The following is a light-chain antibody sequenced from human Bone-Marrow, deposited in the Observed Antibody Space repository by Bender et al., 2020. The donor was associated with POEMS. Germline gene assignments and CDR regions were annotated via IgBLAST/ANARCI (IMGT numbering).Light chain of an antibody. J-gene: IGLJ1*01. CDR2: KDT. Sequence: SSELTQPPSVSVSPGQTARITCSGDALPQQYGYWYQQKPGQAPVQLIYKDTERPSGIPERFSGSSSGTTVTLTISGVQAEDEADYFCQAWDISTYVFGTGTTVTVL. CDR3: QAWDISTYV. V-gene: IGLV3-25*03. CDR1: ALPQQY.